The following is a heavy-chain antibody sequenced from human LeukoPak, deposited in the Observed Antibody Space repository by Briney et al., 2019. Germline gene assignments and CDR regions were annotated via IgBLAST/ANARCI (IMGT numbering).Heavy chain of an antibody. CDR2: INPSGDST. CDR3: ARDRRSSGWFDY. D-gene: IGHD6-19*01. V-gene: IGHV1-46*01. CDR1: GYIFTSYY. Sequence: GASVKVSCKTSGYIFTSYYMHWVRQAPGQGLEWMGIINPSGDSTNYAQKFQGRVTMTRYMSTSTVYMGLSSLRSEDTALYYCARDRRSSGWFDYWGQGTLVTVSS. J-gene: IGHJ4*02.